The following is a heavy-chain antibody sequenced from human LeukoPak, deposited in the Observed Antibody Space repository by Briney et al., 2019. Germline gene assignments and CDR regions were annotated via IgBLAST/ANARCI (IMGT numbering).Heavy chain of an antibody. J-gene: IGHJ5*02. V-gene: IGHV1-46*01. D-gene: IGHD4-23*01. CDR3: ARDNSVEDTAWWFDP. CDR2: INPSGGST. CDR1: GYTFSSNY. Sequence: ASVKVSCKASGYTFSSNYMHWVRQAPGQGLEWMGIINPSGGSTSYAQKFQGRVTMTRDMSTSTDYVELSSLRSEDTAVYYCARDNSVEDTAWWFDPWGQGTLVTVSS.